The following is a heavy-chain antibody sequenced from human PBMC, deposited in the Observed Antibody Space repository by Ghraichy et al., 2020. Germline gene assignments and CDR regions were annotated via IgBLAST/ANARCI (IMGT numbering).Heavy chain of an antibody. J-gene: IGHJ2*01. CDR1: GLTFNNYA. Sequence: GGSLRLSCVASGLTFNNYAMAWVRQVPGKGLEWVSGISENGGRTYYADSVRGRFTISRHNPKNSLYLQMNSLRAEDSAVYYCAKRVPYPVYWFCDLWGRGTLVAASS. V-gene: IGHV3-23*01. CDR2: ISENGGRT. D-gene: IGHD2-21*01. CDR3: AKRVPYPVYWFCDL.